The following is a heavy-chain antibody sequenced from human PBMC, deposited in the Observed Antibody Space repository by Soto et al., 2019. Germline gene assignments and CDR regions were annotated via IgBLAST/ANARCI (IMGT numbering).Heavy chain of an antibody. V-gene: IGHV3-23*01. CDR2: ISGSGGST. CDR3: AKDVLRFLEWLAFYGMDV. D-gene: IGHD3-3*01. CDR1: GFTFSSYA. J-gene: IGHJ6*02. Sequence: PGGSLRLSCAASGFTFSSYAMSWVRQAPGKGLEWVSAISGSGGSTYYVDSVKGRFTISRDNSKNTLYLQMNSLRAEDTAVYYCAKDVLRFLEWLAFYGMDVWGQGTTVTVSS.